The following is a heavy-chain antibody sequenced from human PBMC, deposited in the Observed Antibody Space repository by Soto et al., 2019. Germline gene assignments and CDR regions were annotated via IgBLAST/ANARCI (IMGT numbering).Heavy chain of an antibody. J-gene: IGHJ4*02. Sequence: SETLSLTCTVSGGSISSGYYYWSWIRQPPGKGLEWIGYIYYIGSTYYNPYLKGRVTISVDTSKNQFSLKLSSVTDADTAVYYCASLTYGAYFDYWGQGTLVTVSS. D-gene: IGHD4-17*01. CDR1: GGSISSGYYY. CDR3: ASLTYGAYFDY. CDR2: IYYIGST. V-gene: IGHV4-30-4*01.